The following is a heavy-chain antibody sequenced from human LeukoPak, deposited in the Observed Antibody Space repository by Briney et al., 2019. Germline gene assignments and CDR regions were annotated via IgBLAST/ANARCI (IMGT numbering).Heavy chain of an antibody. Sequence: SETLSLTCTVSGYSFSSGYYWGWIRQPPGKGLEWIGSIYHSGSIYYNPSLKSRVTISVDTPKNQFSLKLSSVTAADTAVYYCARDSAVAANVDYWGQGTLVTVSS. J-gene: IGHJ4*02. CDR2: IYHSGSI. D-gene: IGHD6-19*01. V-gene: IGHV4-38-2*02. CDR3: ARDSAVAANVDY. CDR1: GYSFSSGYY.